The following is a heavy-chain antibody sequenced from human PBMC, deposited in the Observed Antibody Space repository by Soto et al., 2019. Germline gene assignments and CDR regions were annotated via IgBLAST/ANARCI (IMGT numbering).Heavy chain of an antibody. CDR2: ISSSSSYI. CDR3: ARDPELLDGMDV. J-gene: IGHJ6*02. Sequence: GGSLRLSCAASGFTFSSYSMNWVRQAPGKGLEWVSSISSSSSYIYYADSVKGRFTISRDNAKNSLYLQMNSLRAEDTAVYYCARDPELLDGMDVWGQGTTVTVSS. CDR1: GFTFSSYS. D-gene: IGHD1-26*01. V-gene: IGHV3-21*01.